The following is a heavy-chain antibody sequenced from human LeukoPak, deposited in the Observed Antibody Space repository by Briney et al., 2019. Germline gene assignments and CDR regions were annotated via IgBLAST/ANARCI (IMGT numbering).Heavy chain of an antibody. CDR3: ARDYYYGMDV. J-gene: IGHJ6*02. V-gene: IGHV3-74*01. Sequence: GGSLRLSCAASGFTFSTYWMRWVRQAPGKGLEWVSRINPDGITTTCADSVKGRFTISRDNAKNTLFLQMNSLRAEDTAVYYCARDYYYGMDVWGQGTTITVSS. CDR2: INPDGITT. CDR1: GFTFSTYW.